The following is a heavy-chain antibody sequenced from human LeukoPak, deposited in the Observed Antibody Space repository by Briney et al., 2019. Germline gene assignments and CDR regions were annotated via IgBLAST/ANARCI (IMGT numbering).Heavy chain of an antibody. Sequence: SQTLSLTCAISGDSVSSNSATWNWIRQSPSRGLEWLGRTYYRSKWYNDYALSVKSRITINPDTSKNQVSLQLNSVTAADTAVYYCARDGIPSRPGYFDYWGQGTLVTVSS. V-gene: IGHV6-1*01. CDR1: GDSVSSNSAT. CDR3: ARDGIPSRPGYFDY. CDR2: TYYRSKWYN. J-gene: IGHJ4*02. D-gene: IGHD1-26*01.